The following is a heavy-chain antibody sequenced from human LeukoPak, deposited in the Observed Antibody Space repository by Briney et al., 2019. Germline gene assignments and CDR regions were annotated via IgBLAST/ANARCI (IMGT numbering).Heavy chain of an antibody. CDR1: GYTFTSYY. CDR3: VGEAYYDSSASYYFDY. Sequence: ASVKVSCKASGYTFTSYYMHWVRQAPGQGLEWMGIINPSGGSTSYAQKFQGRVTMTRDTSSSTVYMELSSLRSDDTAVYYCVGEAYYDSSASYYFDYWGQGTLVTVSS. CDR2: INPSGGST. V-gene: IGHV1-46*03. D-gene: IGHD3-22*01. J-gene: IGHJ4*02.